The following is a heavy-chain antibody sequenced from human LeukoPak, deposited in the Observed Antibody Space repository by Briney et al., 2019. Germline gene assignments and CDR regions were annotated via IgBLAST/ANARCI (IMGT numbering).Heavy chain of an antibody. Sequence: GGSLRLSCAASGFTFMNYAMHWVRQAPGKGLEWVGIILRDGTTSLYADAVRGRFTISRDNSRNTTYLQMNSLTTDDTAVYYCAKDAGEGTTPVSWGQGTQVTVSS. CDR1: GFTFMNYA. V-gene: IGHV3-30-3*01. J-gene: IGHJ4*02. CDR2: ILRDGTTS. D-gene: IGHD4-11*01. CDR3: AKDAGEGTTPVS.